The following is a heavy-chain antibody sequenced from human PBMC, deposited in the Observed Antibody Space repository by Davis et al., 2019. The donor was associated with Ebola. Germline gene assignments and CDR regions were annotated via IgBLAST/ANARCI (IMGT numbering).Heavy chain of an antibody. Sequence: GGSLRLSCKGSGYSFTSYWIGWVRQMPGKGLEWMGIIYPGDSDTRYSPSFQGQVTISADKSLSTAYLQWSSLKASDTAMYYCARHEGATVGAFDIWGQGTMVTVSS. CDR1: GYSFTSYW. V-gene: IGHV5-51*01. CDR3: ARHEGATVGAFDI. CDR2: IYPGDSDT. J-gene: IGHJ3*02. D-gene: IGHD1-26*01.